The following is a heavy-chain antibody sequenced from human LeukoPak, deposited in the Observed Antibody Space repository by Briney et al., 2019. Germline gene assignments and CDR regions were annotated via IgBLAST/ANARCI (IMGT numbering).Heavy chain of an antibody. D-gene: IGHD3-3*01. J-gene: IGHJ1*01. CDR2: ISGSGGST. Sequence: GGSLRLSCAASGFTFSSYAMSWVRQAPGKGLEWVSAISGSGGSTYYADSVKGRFTISRDNSKNTLYLQMNSLRAEDTAVYYCAKDPPWSGYYFEYLQHWGQGTLVTVSS. CDR3: AKDPPWSGYYFEYLQH. CDR1: GFTFSSYA. V-gene: IGHV3-23*01.